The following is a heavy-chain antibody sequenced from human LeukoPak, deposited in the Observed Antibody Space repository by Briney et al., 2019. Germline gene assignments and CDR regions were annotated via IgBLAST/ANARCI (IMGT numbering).Heavy chain of an antibody. Sequence: PSETLSLTCTVSGGSISSSSYYWGWIRQPPGKGLEWIGSIYYSGSTYYNPSLKSRVTISVDTSKNQFSLKLSPVTAADTAVYYCARDPLPMVRGAPYAFDIWGQGTMVTVSS. CDR2: IYYSGST. CDR3: ARDPLPMVRGAPYAFDI. D-gene: IGHD3-10*01. V-gene: IGHV4-39*07. CDR1: GGSISSSSYY. J-gene: IGHJ3*02.